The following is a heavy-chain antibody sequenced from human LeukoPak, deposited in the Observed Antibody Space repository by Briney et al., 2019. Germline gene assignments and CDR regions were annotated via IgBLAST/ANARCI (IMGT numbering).Heavy chain of an antibody. J-gene: IGHJ4*02. CDR3: ARQEELGTVDY. CDR1: GGSISSGSYY. V-gene: IGHV4-61*01. Sequence: SETLSLTCTVSGGSISSGSYYWSWIRQPPGKGLEWIGYIYYSGSTNYNPSLKSRVTISVDTSKNQFSLKLSSVTAADTAVYYCARQEELGTVDYWGQGTLVTVSS. D-gene: IGHD1-26*01. CDR2: IYYSGST.